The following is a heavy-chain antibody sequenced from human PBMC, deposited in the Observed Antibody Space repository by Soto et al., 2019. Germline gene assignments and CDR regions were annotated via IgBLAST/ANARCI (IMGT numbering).Heavy chain of an antibody. J-gene: IGHJ6*02. Sequence: QVQLQESGPGLVKPSETLSLTCTVSGGTISRYYWSWIRQPPGKGLEWIGYMYNTGSTVDNPSFKSRVTISVATSKNQFSLKLNSVSAADTAVYCCARDLWGYCGTDCYPLDVWGQGTTVTVSS. CDR3: ARDLWGYCGTDCYPLDV. V-gene: IGHV4-59*01. CDR2: MYNTGST. CDR1: GGTISRYY. D-gene: IGHD2-21*02.